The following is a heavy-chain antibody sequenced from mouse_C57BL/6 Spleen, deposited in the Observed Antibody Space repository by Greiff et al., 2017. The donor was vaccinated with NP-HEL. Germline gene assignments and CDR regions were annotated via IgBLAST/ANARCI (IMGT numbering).Heavy chain of an antibody. D-gene: IGHD1-2*01. J-gene: IGHJ2*01. CDR2: IYPSDSET. CDR3: ARRVPAGLDY. CDR1: GYTFTSYW. Sequence: VQLQQPGAELVRPGSSVKLSCKASGYTFTSYWMDWVKQRPGQGLEWIGNIYPSDSETHYNQKFKDKATLTVDKSSSTAYMQLSSLTSEDSAVYYCARRVPAGLDYWGQGTTLTVAT. V-gene: IGHV1-61*01.